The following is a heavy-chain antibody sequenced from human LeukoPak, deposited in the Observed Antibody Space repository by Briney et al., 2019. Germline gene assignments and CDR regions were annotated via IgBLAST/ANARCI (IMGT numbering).Heavy chain of an antibody. CDR3: ARDGVYYDSSGNVDY. V-gene: IGHV1-18*01. CDR1: GYTFTSYG. CDR2: ISAYNGNT. J-gene: IGHJ4*02. D-gene: IGHD3-22*01. Sequence: ASVKVSCKASGYTFTSYGISWVRQAPGQGLEWMGWISAYNGNTNYAQKLQGRVTMTTDTSTSTAYMELRSLRSDDTAVYYCARDGVYYDSSGNVDYWGQGTLVTVSS.